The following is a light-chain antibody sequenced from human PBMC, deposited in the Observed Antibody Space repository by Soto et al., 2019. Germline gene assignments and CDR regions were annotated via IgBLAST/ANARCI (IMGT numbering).Light chain of an antibody. CDR2: EVS. J-gene: IGLJ3*02. CDR3: TSYSRYRVLA. V-gene: IGLV2-14*01. Sequence: QSVLSHPGSVCWSLGHSITISCTGTSSDIGGYKYVSWYQQHPGKAPKLIIFEVSNRPSGVSDRFSGSNSGNTASLTISGPQAEEEADYYCTSYSRYRVLAFGGGTKVTV. CDR1: SSDIGGYKY.